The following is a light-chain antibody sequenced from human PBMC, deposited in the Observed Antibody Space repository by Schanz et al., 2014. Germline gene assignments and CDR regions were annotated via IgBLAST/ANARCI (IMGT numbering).Light chain of an antibody. J-gene: IGLJ2*01. Sequence: QSALTQPPSASGSLGQSVTISCTGTTSDVGAYNYVSWYQQHPGKAPKLMIYEVSKRPSGVPDRFSGSKSGNTASLTVSGLQAEDEADYYCSSYTSSNTVVFGGGTKLTVL. CDR3: SSYTSSNTVV. CDR2: EVS. CDR1: TSDVGAYNY. V-gene: IGLV2-8*01.